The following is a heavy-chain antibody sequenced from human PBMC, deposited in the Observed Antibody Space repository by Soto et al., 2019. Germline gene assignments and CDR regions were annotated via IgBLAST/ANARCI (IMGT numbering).Heavy chain of an antibody. D-gene: IGHD3-9*01. V-gene: IGHV3-7*04. J-gene: IGHJ4*02. CDR1: GFTFSSYW. CDR2: IKQDGSEK. Sequence: GGSLRLSCAASGFTFSSYWMSWVRQAPGKGLEWVANIKQDGSEKYYVDSVKGRFTISRDNAKNSLYLQMYSLRAEDTAVYYCAREGILTGYYRVYFDYWGQGTLVTVSS. CDR3: AREGILTGYYRVYFDY.